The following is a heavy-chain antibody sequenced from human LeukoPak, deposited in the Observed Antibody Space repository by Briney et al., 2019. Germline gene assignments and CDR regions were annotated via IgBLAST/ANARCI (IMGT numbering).Heavy chain of an antibody. CDR1: DGSFSGYY. Sequence: SETLSLTCAVYDGSFSGYYWSWIRQPPGKGLEWIGEFNHSGSTNYNPSLKSRVTISVDTSKNQFSLKLSSVTAADTAVYYCARVDTAMAKDPYYFDYWGQGTLVTVSS. CDR3: ARVDTAMAKDPYYFDY. J-gene: IGHJ4*02. CDR2: FNHSGST. V-gene: IGHV4-34*01. D-gene: IGHD5-18*01.